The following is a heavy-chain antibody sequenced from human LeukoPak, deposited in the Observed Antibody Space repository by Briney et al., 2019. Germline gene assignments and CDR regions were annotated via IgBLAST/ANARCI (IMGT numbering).Heavy chain of an antibody. V-gene: IGHV3-74*01. CDR2: IRSDGSTT. Sequence: GGSLRLSCAASAFTFSSYWMHWVRQAPGKGLVWVSGIRSDGSTTSYADSVKGRFTISRDNAKNTLYLQMNSLRAEDTAVYYCARGTGPGYYHYWGQGTLVTVSS. J-gene: IGHJ4*02. CDR1: AFTFSSYW. CDR3: ARGTGPGYYHY.